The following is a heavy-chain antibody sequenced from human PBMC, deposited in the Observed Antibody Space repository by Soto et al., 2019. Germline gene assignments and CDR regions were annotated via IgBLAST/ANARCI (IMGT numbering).Heavy chain of an antibody. CDR2: ISSSSSYI. CDR3: ARDKAVAGTSPYYYYYMDV. CDR1: GFTFSSYS. V-gene: IGHV3-21*01. Sequence: EVQLVESGGGLVKPGGSLRLSCAASGFTFSSYSMNWVRQAPGKGLEWVSSISSSSSYIYYADSVKGRFTISRDNAKNSLYLQMNSLRAEDTAVYYCARDKAVAGTSPYYYYYMDVWGKGTTVTVSS. D-gene: IGHD6-19*01. J-gene: IGHJ6*03.